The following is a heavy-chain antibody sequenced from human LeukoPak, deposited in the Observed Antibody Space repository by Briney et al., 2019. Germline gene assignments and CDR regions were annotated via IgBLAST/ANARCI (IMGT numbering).Heavy chain of an antibody. D-gene: IGHD4-17*01. CDR1: GFSFSNYA. Sequence: PGRSLRLSCAASGFSFSNYAIHWVRQAPGKGLEWVAVISYDGSNKYYADSVKGRFTISRDNSKNTLYLQMNSLRAEDTAVYYCARNDFGNPDYWGQGTLVTVSS. CDR3: ARNDFGNPDY. J-gene: IGHJ4*02. V-gene: IGHV3-30*04. CDR2: ISYDGSNK.